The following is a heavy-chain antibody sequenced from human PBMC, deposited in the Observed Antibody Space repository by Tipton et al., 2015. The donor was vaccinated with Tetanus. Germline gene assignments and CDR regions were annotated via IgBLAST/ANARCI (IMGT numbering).Heavy chain of an antibody. CDR1: GGSISSSSYY. D-gene: IGHD4-17*01. V-gene: IGHV4-39*02. Sequence: VKPSETLSLTCTVSGGSISSSSYYWGWIRQPPGKGLEWIGSIYYSGSTYYNPSLKSRVTISVDTSKNQFSLKLSSVTAADTAVYYCAREDVLGLTTVTTLGDYWGQGTLVTVSS. J-gene: IGHJ4*02. CDR3: AREDVLGLTTVTTLGDY. CDR2: IYYSGST.